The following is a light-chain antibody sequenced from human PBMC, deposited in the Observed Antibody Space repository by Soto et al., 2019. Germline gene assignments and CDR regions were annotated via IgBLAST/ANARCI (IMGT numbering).Light chain of an antibody. CDR1: SSDVGGYNF. V-gene: IGLV2-8*01. J-gene: IGLJ1*01. CDR2: EVS. Sequence: QSALTQPPSASGSPGQSVTIYCTGTSSDVGGYNFVSWYQQHPGKAPKLIIYEVSKRPSGVPDRFSASKSGNTASLTISGLQAEDEADYYCCSYAGRYTFVFGSGTKLTVL. CDR3: CSYAGRYTFV.